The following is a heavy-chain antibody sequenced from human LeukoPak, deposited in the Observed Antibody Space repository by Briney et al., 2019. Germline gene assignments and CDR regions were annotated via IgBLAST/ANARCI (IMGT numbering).Heavy chain of an antibody. Sequence: GGCLRLSCAPSGVTSSRDSMNSVREAPGKGLEWGSLISSSSSFIYSADTVKGRFTTSRDKARNRLYLHMNSLRVEDTALYYCARPSYTSGWGFDNWGQGTLVTVS. V-gene: IGHV3-21*01. J-gene: IGHJ4*02. CDR1: GVTSSRDS. CDR2: ISSSSSFI. CDR3: ARPSYTSGWGFDN. D-gene: IGHD6-19*01.